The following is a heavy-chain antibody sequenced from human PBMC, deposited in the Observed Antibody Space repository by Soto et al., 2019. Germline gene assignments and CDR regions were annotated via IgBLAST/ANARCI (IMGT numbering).Heavy chain of an antibody. J-gene: IGHJ5*02. Sequence: SETLSLTCAVYGGSFSGYYWSWIRQPPGKGLEWIGEINHSGSTNYNPSLKSRVTISVDTSKNQFSLKLSSVTAADTAVYYCARVVVRGVILLGRRAPNWFDPWGQGTLVTVSS. D-gene: IGHD3-10*01. CDR3: ARVVVRGVILLGRRAPNWFDP. CDR2: INHSGST. V-gene: IGHV4-34*01. CDR1: GGSFSGYY.